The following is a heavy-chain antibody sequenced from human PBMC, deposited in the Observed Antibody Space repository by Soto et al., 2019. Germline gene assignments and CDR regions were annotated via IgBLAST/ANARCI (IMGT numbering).Heavy chain of an antibody. Sequence: ASVKVSCKASGYTFTGYYMHWVRQAPGQGLEWMGWINPNSGGTNYAQKFQGWVTMTRDTSISTAYMELSRLRSDDTAVYYCAREYYEILSGYSTWLDPWGQGTLVTVSS. CDR1: GYTFTGYY. J-gene: IGHJ5*02. D-gene: IGHD3-9*01. CDR2: INPNSGGT. V-gene: IGHV1-2*04. CDR3: AREYYEILSGYSTWLDP.